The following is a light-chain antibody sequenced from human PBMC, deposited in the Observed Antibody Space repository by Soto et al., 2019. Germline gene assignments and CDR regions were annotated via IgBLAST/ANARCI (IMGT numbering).Light chain of an antibody. CDR1: QSVSSTY. Sequence: EIVLTQSPGTLSLFPGERATLSCRASQSVSSTYLAWYQQKLGQAPRLLIFGASSRATGIPDRFSGSGSGTDFTLTISRLEPEDLAVYYCQQYGSSRWTFGQGTKVEIK. V-gene: IGKV3-20*01. J-gene: IGKJ1*01. CDR3: QQYGSSRWT. CDR2: GAS.